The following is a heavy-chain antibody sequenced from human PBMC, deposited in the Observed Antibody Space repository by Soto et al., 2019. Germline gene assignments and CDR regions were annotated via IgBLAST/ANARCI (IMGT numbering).Heavy chain of an antibody. Sequence: SETLSLTCTVSGGSISSSSYYWGWIRQPPGKGLEWIGSIYYSGSTYYNPSLKSRVTISVDTSKNQFSLKLSSVTAADTAVYYCAVYYYGSGREIYYFDYWXQGTLVTVSS. CDR1: GGSISSSSYY. CDR3: AVYYYGSGREIYYFDY. J-gene: IGHJ4*02. CDR2: IYYSGST. D-gene: IGHD3-10*01. V-gene: IGHV4-39*01.